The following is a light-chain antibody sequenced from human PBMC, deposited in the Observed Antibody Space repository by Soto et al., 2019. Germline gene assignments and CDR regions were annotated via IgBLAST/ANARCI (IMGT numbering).Light chain of an antibody. CDR1: QGIGIH. Sequence: DIQMTQSPSSLSASVGERVTITFRASQGIGIHLGRYQQKPGKVTMRLVYGAPILHTGVPSRFSGSGSGTEFTLTVSSLQHEDFAAYYSLQHDNHPWTFGQGTKVEIK. CDR2: GAP. CDR3: LQHDNHPWT. J-gene: IGKJ1*01. V-gene: IGKV1-17*01.